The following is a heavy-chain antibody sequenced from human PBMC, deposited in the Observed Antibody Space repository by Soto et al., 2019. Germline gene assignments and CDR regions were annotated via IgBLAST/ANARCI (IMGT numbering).Heavy chain of an antibody. CDR3: AKVGVLRTNFRWFDL. V-gene: IGHV3-21*01. J-gene: IGHJ5*02. D-gene: IGHD2-8*01. Sequence: GGSLRLSCAASGFAFQTYTMEWLRQPPGKGLEWVSSITISGNYIYYADSVKGRFTVSRDNGRNSVYLQMNSLRAEDTAVYYCAKVGVLRTNFRWFDLWGQGTLVTVSS. CDR1: GFAFQTYT. CDR2: ITISGNYI.